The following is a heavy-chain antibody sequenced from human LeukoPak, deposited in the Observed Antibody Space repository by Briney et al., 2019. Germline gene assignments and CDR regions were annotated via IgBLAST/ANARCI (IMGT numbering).Heavy chain of an antibody. CDR1: GYTCTGYY. J-gene: IGHJ4*02. Sequence: ASVKVSCKASGYTCTGYYMHWVRQAPGQGLEWMGWINPNSGGTNYAQKFQGRVTMTRDTSISTAYMELSRLRSDDTAVYYCAREAGHTAMDYVFDYWGQGTLVTVSS. D-gene: IGHD5-18*01. V-gene: IGHV1-2*02. CDR2: INPNSGGT. CDR3: AREAGHTAMDYVFDY.